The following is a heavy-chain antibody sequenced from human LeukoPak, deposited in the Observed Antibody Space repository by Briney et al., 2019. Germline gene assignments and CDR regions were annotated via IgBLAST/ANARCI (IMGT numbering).Heavy chain of an antibody. CDR2: IHPRSGYS. Sequence: ASVKVSCKTSGYTFTDYDVNWVRQAPGQGLEWMGYIHPRSGYSESAQRFQGRLSMTRDVSTDSAYMELSTPTSDDTAVYYCARVTSGMRYNWFDPWGQGTLITVSS. CDR3: ARVTSGMRYNWFDP. V-gene: IGHV1-8*01. CDR1: GYTFTDYD. J-gene: IGHJ5*02. D-gene: IGHD2-2*01.